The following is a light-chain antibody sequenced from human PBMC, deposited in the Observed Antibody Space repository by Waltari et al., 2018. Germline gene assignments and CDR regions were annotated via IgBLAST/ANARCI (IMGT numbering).Light chain of an antibody. CDR2: KAS. J-gene: IGKJ3*01. CDR1: QSISSW. V-gene: IGKV1-5*03. Sequence: DIQMTKSPSTLTASVGDRVTITCRASQSISSWLAWYKQKPGKAPKLRIYKASRVESGVPSRFSGSGSGKEFTLTISSLHPDDFATYYCQQYNSYSPLFTFGPGTKVDIK. CDR3: QQYNSYSPLFT.